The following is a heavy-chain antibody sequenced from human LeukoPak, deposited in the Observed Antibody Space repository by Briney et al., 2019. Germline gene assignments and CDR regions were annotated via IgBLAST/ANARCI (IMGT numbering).Heavy chain of an antibody. Sequence: ASVTVSCTVSGYTLTELSMHLVRQAPGKGLEWMGGFDPEDGETIYAQKFQGRVTMTEDTSTDTAYMELSSLRSEDTAVYYCATVKRLEVDYFCLDYWGQGALVTVSS. V-gene: IGHV1-24*01. CDR2: FDPEDGET. CDR1: GYTLTELS. D-gene: IGHD3-16*01. J-gene: IGHJ4*02. CDR3: ATVKRLEVDYFCLDY.